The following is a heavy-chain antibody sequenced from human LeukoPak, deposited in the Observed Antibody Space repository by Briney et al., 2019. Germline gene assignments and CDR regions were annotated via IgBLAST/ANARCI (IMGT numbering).Heavy chain of an antibody. CDR2: INSDGSST. Sequence: GGSLRLSCAASGFTFSSYWMHWVRQAPGKGLVWVSRINSDGSSTSYADSVKGRFTISRDNAKNTLYLLMNSLRAEDTAVYYCAKVRAPLWGKDYWGQGTLVTVSS. CDR3: AKVRAPLWGKDY. D-gene: IGHD3-16*01. V-gene: IGHV3-74*01. CDR1: GFTFSSYW. J-gene: IGHJ4*02.